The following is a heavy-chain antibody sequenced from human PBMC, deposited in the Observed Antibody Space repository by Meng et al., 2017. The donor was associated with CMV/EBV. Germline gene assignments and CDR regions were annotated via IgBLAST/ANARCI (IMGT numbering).Heavy chain of an antibody. CDR3: ARGDCSSTSCYGGYENGMDV. Sequence: SVKVSCKASGYTFTSYDISWVRQAPGQGLEWMGGIIPIFGTANYAQKFQGRVTITTDESTSTAYMELSSLRSEDTAVYYCARGDCSSTSCYGGYENGMDVWGQGTTVTVSS. J-gene: IGHJ6*02. V-gene: IGHV1-69*05. CDR1: GYTFTSYD. D-gene: IGHD2-2*01. CDR2: IIPIFGTA.